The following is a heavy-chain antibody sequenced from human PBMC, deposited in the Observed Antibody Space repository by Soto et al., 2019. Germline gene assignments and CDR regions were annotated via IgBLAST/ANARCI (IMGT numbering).Heavy chain of an antibody. D-gene: IGHD4-4*01. CDR3: ARGVFDYINPDNWFDP. Sequence: SETLSLTCTVSGGSISSYYWSWIRQPPGRELEWIGYIQYTGSTKYNPSLKSRVTLSVDTSKQQFSLKVTSVTAADTAVYYCARGVFDYINPDNWFDPWGQGTLVTVSS. CDR2: IQYTGST. V-gene: IGHV4-59*01. J-gene: IGHJ5*02. CDR1: GGSISSYY.